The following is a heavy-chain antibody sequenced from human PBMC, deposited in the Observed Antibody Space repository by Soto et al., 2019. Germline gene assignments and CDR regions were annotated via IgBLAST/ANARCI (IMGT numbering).Heavy chain of an antibody. CDR1: GYTFTGYF. V-gene: IGHV1-2*02. CDR3: ARDLRSGYDTHFDY. J-gene: IGHJ4*02. CDR2: INPKTGGT. Sequence: RASVKVSCKASGYTFTGYFMHWVRQAPGQGLEWMGWINPKTGGTNYAQKFQGRVTMTRDTSISTAYMDLSRLRSDDTAVYYCARDLRSGYDTHFDYWGQGTLVPVSS. D-gene: IGHD5-12*01.